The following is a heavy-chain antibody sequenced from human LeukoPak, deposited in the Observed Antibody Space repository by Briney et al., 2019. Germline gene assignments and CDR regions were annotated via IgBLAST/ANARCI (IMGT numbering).Heavy chain of an antibody. CDR2: IHAYYCYN. CDR3: ARESVGVDTAMVTYAFDI. D-gene: IGHD5-18*01. V-gene: IGHV1-18*01. CDR1: GCIFTSYD. J-gene: IGHJ3*02. Sequence: ASVTVSCKACGCIFTSYDLNWLRQAAGQGLEGMGLIHAYYCYNNDAQKLQGRVTVTTDTSTSTAYMELRSLRSDDTAVYYCARESVGVDTAMVTYAFDIWGQGTMVTVSS.